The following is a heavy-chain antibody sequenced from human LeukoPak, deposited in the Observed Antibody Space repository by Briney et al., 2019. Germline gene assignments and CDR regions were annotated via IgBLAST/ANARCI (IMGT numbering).Heavy chain of an antibody. Sequence: GGSLRLSCTASGFTFSDYTMNWVRQAPGKGLEWVGFIRKKIYGGTTDYAASVKGRFTISRDDSKSIAFLQMNSPKTEDTAVYYCTREFMLDLQNIPLDYWGQGTLVTVSS. D-gene: IGHD2-21*01. J-gene: IGHJ4*02. CDR2: IRKKIYGGTT. V-gene: IGHV3-49*04. CDR3: TREFMLDLQNIPLDY. CDR1: GFTFSDYT.